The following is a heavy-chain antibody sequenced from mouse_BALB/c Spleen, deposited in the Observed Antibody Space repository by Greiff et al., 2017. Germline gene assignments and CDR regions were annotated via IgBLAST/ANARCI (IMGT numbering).Heavy chain of an antibody. V-gene: IGHV14-3*02. CDR3: ARFLDGYYGWFAY. CDR2: IDPANGNT. Sequence: EVHLVESGAELVKPGASVKLSCTASGFNIKDTYMHWVKQRPEQGLEWIGRIDPANGNTKYDPKFQGKATITADTSSNTAYLQLSSLTSEDTAVYYCARFLDGYYGWFAYWGQGTLVTVSA. J-gene: IGHJ3*01. D-gene: IGHD2-3*01. CDR1: GFNIKDTY.